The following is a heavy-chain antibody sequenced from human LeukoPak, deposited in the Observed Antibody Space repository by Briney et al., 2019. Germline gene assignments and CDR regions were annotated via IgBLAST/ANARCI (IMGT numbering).Heavy chain of an antibody. V-gene: IGHV1-46*01. CDR1: GYTFTSYY. D-gene: IGHD6-19*01. J-gene: IGHJ4*02. Sequence: ASVKVSCKASGYTFTSYYMHWVRQAPGQGLEWMGIINPSGGSTSYAQKFQGRVTMTRDTSTSTVYMELSSLRSEDTAVYYCARVYRSIAVAGTGSGYFDYWGQGTLVTVSS. CDR2: INPSGGST. CDR3: ARVYRSIAVAGTGSGYFDY.